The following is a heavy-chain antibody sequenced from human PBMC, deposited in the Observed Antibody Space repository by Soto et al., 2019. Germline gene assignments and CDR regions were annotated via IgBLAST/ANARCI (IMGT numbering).Heavy chain of an antibody. V-gene: IGHV3-30*18. CDR2: ISYDGSNK. CDR3: AKGEYYYGSDL. D-gene: IGHD3-10*01. J-gene: IGHJ4*02. Sequence: QVQLVESGGGVVQPGRSLRLSCAASGFTFSSYGMHWVRQAPGKGLEWVAVISYDGSNKYYADSVKGRFTISRDNSKNTLYLQMNSLRAEDTAVYYCAKGEYYYGSDLWGQGTLVTVSS. CDR1: GFTFSSYG.